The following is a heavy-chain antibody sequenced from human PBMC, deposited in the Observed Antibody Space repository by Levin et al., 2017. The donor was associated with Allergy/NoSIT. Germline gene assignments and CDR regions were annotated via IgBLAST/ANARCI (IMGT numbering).Heavy chain of an antibody. Sequence: SQTLSLTCTVSGGSISSSSYYWGWIRQSPRKGLEWIGSIYYSGSTYYNPSLKSRVTISLDTSKNQFSLKLSSVTAADTALYYCAMTAPAFYFDCWGQGTLVTVSS. CDR2: IYYSGST. CDR1: GGSISSSSYY. V-gene: IGHV4-39*07. D-gene: IGHD2-21*02. J-gene: IGHJ4*02. CDR3: AMTAPAFYFDC.